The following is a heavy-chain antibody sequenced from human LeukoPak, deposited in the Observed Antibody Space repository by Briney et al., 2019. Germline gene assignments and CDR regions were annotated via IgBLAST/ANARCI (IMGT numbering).Heavy chain of an antibody. J-gene: IGHJ4*02. CDR1: GYTFTSNY. CDR3: ARDSALVRYLY. D-gene: IGHD3-9*01. V-gene: IGHV1-46*01. Sequence: ASVKVSCKAFGYTFTSNYMHWVRQAPGQGPEWMGVISPSGGSTTYAQKFQGRVTLTRDMSTSTDYLELSSLRSEDTAVYYCARDSALVRYLYWGQGTLVTVSS. CDR2: ISPSGGST.